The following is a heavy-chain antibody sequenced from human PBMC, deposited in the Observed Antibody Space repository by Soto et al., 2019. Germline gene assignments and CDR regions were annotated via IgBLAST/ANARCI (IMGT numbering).Heavy chain of an antibody. V-gene: IGHV2-5*02. J-gene: IGHJ4*02. CDR1: GFSLSTTAEG. CDR3: AHGSCSSADCYPNPYLDY. CDR2: IYWDDDE. Sequence: QITLKESGPTLVKPTQTLTLTCTFSGFSLSTTAEGVGWIRQPPGKALEWLALIYWDDDERSSPSLRSRLTIPKDTSTDQVVLTMTNVDPVDTATYYCAHGSCSSADCYPNPYLDYWGQGILVTVSS. D-gene: IGHD2-2*01.